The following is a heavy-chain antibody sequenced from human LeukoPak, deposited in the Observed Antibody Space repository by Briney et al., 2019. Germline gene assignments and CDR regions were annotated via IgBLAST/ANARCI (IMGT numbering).Heavy chain of an antibody. V-gene: IGHV3-30*18. CDR3: AKSSPGQQLVLGY. D-gene: IGHD6-13*01. CDR2: ISYDGSNK. CDR1: RFTFSSYG. J-gene: IGHJ4*02. Sequence: GGSLRLSCAASRFTFSSYGMHWVRQAPGKGLEWVAVISYDGSNKYYADSVKGRFTISRDNSKNTLYLQMNSLRAEDTAVYYCAKSSPGQQLVLGYWGQGTLVTVSS.